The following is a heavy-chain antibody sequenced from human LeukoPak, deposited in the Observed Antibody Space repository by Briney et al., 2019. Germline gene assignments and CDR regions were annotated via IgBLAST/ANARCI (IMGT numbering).Heavy chain of an antibody. J-gene: IGHJ4*02. V-gene: IGHV4-39*01. CDR1: GGSISSSSYY. CDR3: ARTAVVTGGFDY. CDR2: IYYSGST. D-gene: IGHD4-23*01. Sequence: ASETLSLTCTVSGGSISSSSYYWGWIRQPPGKGLEWIGRIYYSGSTYYNPSRKSRVPISVDTSKNQFSLKLSSVTAADTAVYYCARTAVVTGGFDYWGQGTLVTVSS.